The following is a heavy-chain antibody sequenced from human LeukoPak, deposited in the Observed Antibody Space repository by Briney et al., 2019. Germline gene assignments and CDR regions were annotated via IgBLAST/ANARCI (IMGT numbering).Heavy chain of an antibody. D-gene: IGHD6-13*01. V-gene: IGHV4-39*01. J-gene: IGHJ4*02. CDR3: ARHLGGSSLFDY. CDR2: VYYSGST. CDR1: GGSISSRSYY. Sequence: SETLSLTCTVSGGSISSRSYYWDWIRQPPGKGLEWVGSVYYSGSTYYNPSLRSRVIISVDTSKNQFSLQLNSVTAADTAVYYCARHLGGSSLFDYWGQGALVTVSS.